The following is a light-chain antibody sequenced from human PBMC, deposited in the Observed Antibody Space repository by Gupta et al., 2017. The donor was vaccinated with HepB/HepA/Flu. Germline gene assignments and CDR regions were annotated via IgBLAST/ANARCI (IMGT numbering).Light chain of an antibody. V-gene: IGKV1-5*03. CDR2: KAS. CDR3: QQCNSYPLT. J-gene: IGKJ4*01. CDR1: QSINSW. Sequence: DIQMTQSPSTLSASVGDRITITCRASQSINSWLAWYQQKPGKAPKLLIYKASSLQSGVPSRFSGSESGTEFTLTISSLHPDDFATYYCQQCNSYPLTFGGGTKVEIK.